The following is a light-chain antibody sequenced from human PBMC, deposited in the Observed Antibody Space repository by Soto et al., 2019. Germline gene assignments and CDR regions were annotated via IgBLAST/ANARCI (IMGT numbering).Light chain of an antibody. CDR1: QSISSW. CDR2: GAS. CDR3: QQYGGSPFT. V-gene: IGKV3-20*01. Sequence: TQSPSTLSASVGDRVTITCRASQSISSWLAWYQQKPGQAPRLLIYGASTRATGVPDRFSGTGSGTDFALTISRLETDDSAVYYCQQYGGSPFTFGPGTKVDIK. J-gene: IGKJ3*01.